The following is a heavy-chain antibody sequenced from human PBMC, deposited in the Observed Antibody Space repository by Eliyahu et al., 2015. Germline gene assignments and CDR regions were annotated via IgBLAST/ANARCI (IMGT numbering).Heavy chain of an antibody. CDR1: GXSIXSSSYY. CDR3: ARPDYYYFGMDV. Sequence: QLQLQESGPGLVKPSETLSLTCTVSGXSIXSSSYYWGWIRQPPGKGLEWIGTIYYSGSTYYNPPLKSRVTISVDTSKNQFSLKLSSVTAADTAVYYCARPDYYYFGMDVWGQGTTVTVSS. V-gene: IGHV4-39*01. CDR2: IYYSGST. J-gene: IGHJ6*02.